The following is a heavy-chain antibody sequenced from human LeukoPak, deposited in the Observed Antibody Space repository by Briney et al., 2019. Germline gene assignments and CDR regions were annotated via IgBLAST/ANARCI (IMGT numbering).Heavy chain of an antibody. V-gene: IGHV1-18*01. CDR3: ARDPQVYGDFENWFDP. D-gene: IGHD4-17*01. CDR1: DYTFSSYG. Sequence: GASVKVPCKASDYTFSSYGISWVRQAPGQGLEWMGWISAYNGNTNYAQKLQGRVTMTTDTSTSTAYMELRSLRSDDTAVYYCARDPQVYGDFENWFDPWGQGTLVTVSS. CDR2: ISAYNGNT. J-gene: IGHJ5*02.